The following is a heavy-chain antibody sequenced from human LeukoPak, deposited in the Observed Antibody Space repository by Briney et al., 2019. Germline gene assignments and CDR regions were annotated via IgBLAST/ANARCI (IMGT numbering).Heavy chain of an antibody. J-gene: IGHJ4*02. D-gene: IGHD5-12*01. V-gene: IGHV3-53*01. CDR1: GFAVSNNY. CDR3: ARDRAGGYDVFDY. Sequence: GGSLRLSCAVSGFAVSNNYMSWVRQAPGKGLEWVSVIYSGGNTYYADSVRGRFTISRDNSKNTLYLQMNSLRVEDTAVYYCARDRAGGYDVFDYWGQGTLVTVSS. CDR2: IYSGGNT.